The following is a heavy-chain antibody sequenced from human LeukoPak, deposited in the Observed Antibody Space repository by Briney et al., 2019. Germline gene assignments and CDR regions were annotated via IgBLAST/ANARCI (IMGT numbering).Heavy chain of an antibody. Sequence: GGSLRLSCAASGFTFSSYAMSWVPQAPGKGLKWGSAISGSGGSTYYADSVKGRFTISRDNSKSTLYLQMNSLRAEDTAVYYCAKNIRYCSSASCYEVYAFDIWGQGTMVTVSS. V-gene: IGHV3-23*01. D-gene: IGHD2-2*01. CDR2: ISGSGGST. J-gene: IGHJ3*02. CDR3: AKNIRYCSSASCYEVYAFDI. CDR1: GFTFSSYA.